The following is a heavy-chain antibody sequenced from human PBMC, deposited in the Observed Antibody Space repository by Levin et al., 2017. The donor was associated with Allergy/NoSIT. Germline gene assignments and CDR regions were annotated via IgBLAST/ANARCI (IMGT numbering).Heavy chain of an antibody. J-gene: IGHJ4*02. Sequence: SQTLSLTCTVSGGPISNYYWSWIRQSPGKGLEWIAYVYYSGSTNYNPSLKSRVTLSVDISKNQFSLNLSSVTAADTAVYYCARTGSRIVAWGVWGQGTLVTVSA. CDR3: ARTGSRIVAWGV. V-gene: IGHV4-59*01. D-gene: IGHD1-14*01. CDR2: VYYSGST. CDR1: GGPISNYY.